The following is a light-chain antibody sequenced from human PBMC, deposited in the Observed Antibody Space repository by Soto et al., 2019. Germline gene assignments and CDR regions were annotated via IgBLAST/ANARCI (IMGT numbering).Light chain of an antibody. V-gene: IGKV3-20*01. CDR3: QHYGNSLWT. Sequence: EVVVTQSPGTLSLSPGERATLSCRASQSVSNNYLAWYQQKPGQAPRLLIYGASNRATGIPDRFSGSGSGTDFTLTISRLEPEDFAVYFCQHYGNSLWTFGQGTKVDIK. J-gene: IGKJ1*01. CDR2: GAS. CDR1: QSVSNNY.